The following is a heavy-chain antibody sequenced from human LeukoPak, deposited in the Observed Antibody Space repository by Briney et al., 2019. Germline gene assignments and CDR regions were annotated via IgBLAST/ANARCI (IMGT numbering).Heavy chain of an antibody. CDR1: GDSVSNYY. J-gene: IGHJ4*02. CDR3: ARKRSFDL. V-gene: IGHV4-59*02. Sequence: SETLSSTCTVSGDSVSNYYWSWIRQPPGKRLEWIGCIYYSESATYNPSLKSRVTISLDTSKNQFFLKLSSVTAADTAVYYCARKRSFDLWGQGTLVTVSS. CDR2: IYYSESA. D-gene: IGHD3-9*01.